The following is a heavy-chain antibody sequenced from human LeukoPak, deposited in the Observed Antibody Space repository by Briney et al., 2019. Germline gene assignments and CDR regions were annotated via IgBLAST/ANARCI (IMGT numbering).Heavy chain of an antibody. V-gene: IGHV4-59*08. CDR1: GGSIRSYH. Sequence: SETLSLTCTVSGGSIRSYHWSWIRQPPGKGLEWIGYIYYSGSTNYNPSLKSRVTISVDTSKNQFSLILSSVTAADTAVYYCARRIGTTSSGYYPYWGQGTLVTVSS. D-gene: IGHD3-22*01. CDR2: IYYSGST. CDR3: ARRIGTTSSGYYPY. J-gene: IGHJ4*02.